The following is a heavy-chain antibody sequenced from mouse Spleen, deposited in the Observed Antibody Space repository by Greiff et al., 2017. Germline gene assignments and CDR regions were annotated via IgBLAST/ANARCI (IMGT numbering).Heavy chain of an antibody. CDR3: ASSYYYGSSYYFDY. CDR1: GYTFTSHN. CDR2: IYPGNSDT. J-gene: IGHJ2*01. D-gene: IGHD1-1*01. Sequence: LQQSGAELVRPGASVKMSCKASGYTFTSHNMHWVKQTPRQGLEWIGAIYPGNSDTSYNQKFKGKATLTVDKSSSTAYMQLSSLTSEDSAVFFCASSYYYGSSYYFDYWGQGTTLTVSS. V-gene: IGHV1-12*01.